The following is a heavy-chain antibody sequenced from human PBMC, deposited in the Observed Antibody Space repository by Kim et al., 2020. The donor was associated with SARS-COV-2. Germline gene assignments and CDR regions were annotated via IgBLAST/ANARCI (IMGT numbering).Heavy chain of an antibody. Sequence: ASVKVSCKAAGYTFTRYDINWVRQAPGQGFEWLVWINPNSGNTDYEQKFQGRVPMTSATSIRTSFMGLCGPTFEHTAFYYYTIRRVLSYFLVHIGFD. J-gene: IGHJ3*01. CDR1: GYTFTRYD. CDR2: INPNSGNT. V-gene: IGHV1-8*01. CDR3: TIRRVLSYFLVHIGFD. D-gene: IGHD3-9*01.